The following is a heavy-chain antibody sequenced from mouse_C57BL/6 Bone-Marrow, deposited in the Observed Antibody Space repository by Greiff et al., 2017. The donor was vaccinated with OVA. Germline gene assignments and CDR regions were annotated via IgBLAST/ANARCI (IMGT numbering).Heavy chain of an antibody. CDR1: GYTFTSYW. V-gene: IGHV1-69*01. Sequence: VQLQQPGAELVMPGASVKLSCKASGYTFTSYWMHWVKQRPGQGLEWIGEIDPSDSYTNYNQKFQGKSTLTVDKSSSTAYMQLSSLTSEDSAVYYCARSSYYAMDYWGQGTSVTVSS. CDR2: IDPSDSYT. J-gene: IGHJ4*01. CDR3: ARSSYYAMDY.